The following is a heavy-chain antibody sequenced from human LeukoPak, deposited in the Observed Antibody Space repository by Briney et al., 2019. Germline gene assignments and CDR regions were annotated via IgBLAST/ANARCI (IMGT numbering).Heavy chain of an antibody. CDR1: VYTFTSYD. D-gene: IGHD1-1*01. CDR2: MNPNSANT. CDR3: ARAESWTGTTDYYYMDV. Sequence: ASVTVSFTSSVYTFTSYDINWVRQAPGQGLEWMGWMNPNSANTGYAQKFQGRVTMTRNTSISTAYMELSSLRSEDTAVYYCARAESWTGTTDYYYMDVWGKGTTVTVSS. V-gene: IGHV1-8*01. J-gene: IGHJ6*03.